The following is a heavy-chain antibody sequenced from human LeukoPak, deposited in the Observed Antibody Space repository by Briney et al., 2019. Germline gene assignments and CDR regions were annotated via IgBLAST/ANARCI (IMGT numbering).Heavy chain of an antibody. CDR3: ARDLTMVRGARYRPYNWFAP. V-gene: IGHV1-69*06. D-gene: IGHD3-10*01. J-gene: IGHJ5*02. CDR2: IIPIFGTA. CDR1: GGTFSNYA. Sequence: GASVKVSCKASGGTFSNYAISWVRQAPGQGLEWMGGIIPIFGTANYAQKFRGRVTITADKSTRTAYMELSSLRSEDTAVYYCARDLTMVRGARYRPYNWFAPWGQGTLVTVSS.